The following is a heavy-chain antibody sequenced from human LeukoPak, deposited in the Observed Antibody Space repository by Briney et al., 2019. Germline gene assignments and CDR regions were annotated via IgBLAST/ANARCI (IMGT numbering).Heavy chain of an antibody. Sequence: ASVKVSCKASGYTFTGYYMHWVRQAPGQGLEWMGWINPNSGGTNYAQKFQGRVTMTRDTSISTAYMELSRLRSDDTAVYYCAREETDYDILTGVDYWGQGTLVTVSS. D-gene: IGHD3-9*01. CDR1: GYTFTGYY. J-gene: IGHJ4*02. CDR2: INPNSGGT. CDR3: AREETDYDILTGVDY. V-gene: IGHV1-2*02.